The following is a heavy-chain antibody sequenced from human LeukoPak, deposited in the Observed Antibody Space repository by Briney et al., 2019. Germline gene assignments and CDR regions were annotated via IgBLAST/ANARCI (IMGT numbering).Heavy chain of an antibody. CDR2: IYTSGST. CDR1: GGSISSGSYY. J-gene: IGHJ6*03. V-gene: IGHV4-61*02. D-gene: IGHD6-6*01. CDR3: ARSPSARPGFYYYYYMDV. Sequence: SETLSLTCTVSGGSISSGSYYWSWIRQPAGKGLEWIGRIYTSGSTNYNPSLKSRVTISVDTSKNQFSLKLSFVTAADTAVYYCARSPSARPGFYYYYYMDVWGKGTTVTVSS.